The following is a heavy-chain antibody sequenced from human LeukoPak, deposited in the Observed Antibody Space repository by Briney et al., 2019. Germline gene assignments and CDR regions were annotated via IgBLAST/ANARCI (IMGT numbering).Heavy chain of an antibody. CDR1: GFTFSTYP. D-gene: IGHD5-18*01. Sequence: PGGSLRLSCAASGFTFSTYPMHWVRQAPGKGLEWVAVISEDGGNKYYADSVKGRFTISRDNSENTLSLQMNSLRAEDTAVYYCARGTAIVPFDYWGQGTLVTVSS. CDR3: ARGTAIVPFDY. J-gene: IGHJ4*02. CDR2: ISEDGGNK. V-gene: IGHV3-30-3*01.